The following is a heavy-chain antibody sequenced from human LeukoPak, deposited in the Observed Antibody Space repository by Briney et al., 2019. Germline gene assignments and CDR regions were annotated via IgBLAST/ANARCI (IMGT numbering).Heavy chain of an antibody. J-gene: IGHJ6*02. CDR2: INHSGST. CDR3: ARVLPSVGATIPEYYYYYYGMDV. V-gene: IGHV4-34*01. D-gene: IGHD1-26*01. Sequence: GSLRLSCAASGFTFSSYAMSWVRQAPGKGLEWIGEINHSGSTNYNPSLKSRVTISVDTSRNQFSLKLSSVTAADTAVYYCARVLPSVGATIPEYYYYYYGMDVWGQGTTVTVSS. CDR1: GFTFSSYA.